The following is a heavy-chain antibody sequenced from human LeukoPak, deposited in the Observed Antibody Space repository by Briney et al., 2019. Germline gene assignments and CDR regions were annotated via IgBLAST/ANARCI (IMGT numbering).Heavy chain of an antibody. CDR3: AREGGGYCSSTSCYTFDY. Sequence: SVKVSCKASVGTFSSYTISWVRQAPGQGLEWMGRIIPILGIANYAQKFQGRVTITADKSTSTAYMELSSLRSEDTAVYYCAREGGGYCSSTSCYTFDYWGQGTLVTVSS. D-gene: IGHD2-2*02. CDR1: VGTFSSYT. J-gene: IGHJ4*02. V-gene: IGHV1-69*04. CDR2: IIPILGIA.